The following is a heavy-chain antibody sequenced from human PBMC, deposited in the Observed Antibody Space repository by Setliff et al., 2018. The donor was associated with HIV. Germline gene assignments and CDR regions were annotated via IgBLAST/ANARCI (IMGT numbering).Heavy chain of an antibody. Sequence: SETLSLTCAVYGRSFSGYYWNWIRQSPGKGLEWIGEINHSGGTNYNPSLKSRVTMSIDTSKNQFSLKLSSVTAADTAVYYCARCFWIPNWFDPWGQGTLVTVSS. CDR3: ARCFWIPNWFDP. D-gene: IGHD3-3*01. CDR1: GRSFSGYY. J-gene: IGHJ5*02. V-gene: IGHV4-34*01. CDR2: INHSGGT.